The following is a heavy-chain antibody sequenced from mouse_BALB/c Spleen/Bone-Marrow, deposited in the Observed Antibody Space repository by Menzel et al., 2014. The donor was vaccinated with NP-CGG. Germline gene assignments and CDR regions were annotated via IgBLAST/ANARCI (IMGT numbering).Heavy chain of an antibody. CDR1: GYTFSNYW. CDR3: TTLARNNFDY. V-gene: IGHV1-5*01. CDR2: IHPGNSDT. D-gene: IGHD3-1*01. J-gene: IGHJ2*01. Sequence: VHVKQSGTVLARPGAAVKMSCKASGYTFSNYWMHWIKQRPGQGLEWIGTIHPGNSDTTYNQKFKGKAKLTAVTSTSTAYMELSNLTNEASAVYYCTTLARNNFDYWGQGTTLTVSS.